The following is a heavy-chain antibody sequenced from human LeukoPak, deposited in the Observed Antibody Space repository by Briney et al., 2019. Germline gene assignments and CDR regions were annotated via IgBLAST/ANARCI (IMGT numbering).Heavy chain of an antibody. V-gene: IGHV3-48*01. CDR1: GFTFSSYS. CDR2: ISSSSTI. Sequence: GGSLRLSCAASGFTFSSYSMNWVRQAPGKGLEWVSYISSSSTIYYADSVKGRFTISRDNAKNSLYLQMNSLRAEDTAVYYCARGGNYGPNIYYYYCYMDVWGKGTTVTVSS. J-gene: IGHJ6*03. CDR3: ARGGNYGPNIYYYYCYMDV. D-gene: IGHD3-10*01.